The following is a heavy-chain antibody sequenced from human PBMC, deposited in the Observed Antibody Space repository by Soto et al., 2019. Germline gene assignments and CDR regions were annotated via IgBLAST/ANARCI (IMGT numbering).Heavy chain of an antibody. V-gene: IGHV4-59*01. CDR2: INYSGST. CDR1: SGSISSYS. J-gene: IGHJ4*02. CDR3: WRENYYALDF. D-gene: IGHD3-10*01. Sequence: SETLSLSCTVSSGSISSYSWNWVRQPPGKGLEWIGFINYSGSTLYNPSPKSGVTISLDTSKNKLSLKLNLVTAADAAGYYCWRENYYALDFWGPGTLVTVSS.